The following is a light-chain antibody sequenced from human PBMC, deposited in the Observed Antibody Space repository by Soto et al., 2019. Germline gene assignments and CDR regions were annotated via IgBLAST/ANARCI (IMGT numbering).Light chain of an antibody. CDR3: LQHNSYPLT. CDR2: AAS. CDR1: QGISNY. V-gene: IGKV1-17*03. J-gene: IGKJ4*01. Sequence: DIQMTQSPSAMSASVGDRVTITCRASQGISNYLAWFQQKPGKVPKRLIYAASSLQSGVPSRLXXXXXXXXXXXXXXXXXPEXFATYYCLQHNSYPLTFGGGTKVDIK.